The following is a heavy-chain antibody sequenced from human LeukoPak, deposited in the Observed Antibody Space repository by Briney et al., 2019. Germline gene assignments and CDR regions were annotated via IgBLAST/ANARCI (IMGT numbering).Heavy chain of an antibody. J-gene: IGHJ4*01. Sequence: GGSLRLSCAASGFIFDDYTMHWVRQVPGKGLEWIPLVSWDGVAIYYADSVKGRFTISRDNTKSSLYLQINSLRAEDTAVYYCARDGTAAGLYFDLWGQGTLVTVSS. D-gene: IGHD6-13*01. V-gene: IGHV3-43*01. CDR1: GFIFDDYT. CDR2: VSWDGVAI. CDR3: ARDGTAAGLYFDL.